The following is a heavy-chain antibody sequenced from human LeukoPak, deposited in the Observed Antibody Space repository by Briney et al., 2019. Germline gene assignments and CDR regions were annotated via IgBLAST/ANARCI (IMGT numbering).Heavy chain of an antibody. CDR2: ISWDGGST. Sequence: PGGSLRLSCAASGFTFDDYAMHWVRQAPGKGLEWVSLISWDGGSTYYADSVKGRFTISRDNSKNTLYLQMNSLRAEDTAVYYCAKVYDFAFDYWGQGTLVTVSS. V-gene: IGHV3-43D*03. D-gene: IGHD3-3*01. CDR1: GFTFDDYA. J-gene: IGHJ4*02. CDR3: AKVYDFAFDY.